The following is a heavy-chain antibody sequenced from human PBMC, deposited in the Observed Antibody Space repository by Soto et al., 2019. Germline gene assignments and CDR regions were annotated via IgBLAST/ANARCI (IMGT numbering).Heavy chain of an antibody. D-gene: IGHD3-10*01. V-gene: IGHV3-30*18. Sequence: PGGSLRLSCAASGFTFSSYGMHWVRQAPGKGLEWVAVISYDGSNKYYADSVKGRFTISRDNSKNTLYLQMNSLRAEDTAVYYCAKDLSSGSPELPLWGQGTLVTVSS. J-gene: IGHJ4*02. CDR1: GFTFSSYG. CDR3: AKDLSSGSPELPL. CDR2: ISYDGSNK.